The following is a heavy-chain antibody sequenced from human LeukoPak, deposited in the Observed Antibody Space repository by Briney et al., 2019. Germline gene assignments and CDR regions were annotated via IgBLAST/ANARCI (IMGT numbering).Heavy chain of an antibody. CDR1: GGSISSYY. V-gene: IGHV4-59*06. CDR2: IYYSGST. CDR3: ARYYDFWSGSSGYGMDV. Sequence: SETLSLTCTVSGGSISSYYWSWIRQHPGKGLEWIGYIYYSGSTYYNPSLKSRVTISVDTSKNQFSLKLSSVTAADTAVYYCARYYDFWSGSSGYGMDVWGQGTTVTVSS. J-gene: IGHJ6*02. D-gene: IGHD3-3*01.